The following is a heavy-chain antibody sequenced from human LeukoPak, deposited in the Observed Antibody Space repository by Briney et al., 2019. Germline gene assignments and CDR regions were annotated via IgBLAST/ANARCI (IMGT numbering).Heavy chain of an antibody. Sequence: SETLSLTCTVSGGSISSSTHYWGWIRQPPGKGLEWIGNIFYIGSTYCNPSLKSRVTISLDTSKNHFSLKLRSVTAADTAVYYCATRAPYSSSSFDYWGQGTLVTASS. CDR2: IFYIGST. CDR3: ATRAPYSSSSFDY. J-gene: IGHJ4*02. CDR1: GGSISSSTHY. D-gene: IGHD6-6*01. V-gene: IGHV4-39*01.